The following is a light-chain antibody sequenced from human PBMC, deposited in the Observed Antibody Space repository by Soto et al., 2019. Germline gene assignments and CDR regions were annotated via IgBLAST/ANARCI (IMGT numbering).Light chain of an antibody. J-gene: IGKJ5*01. CDR2: AAS. Sequence: DIQLTPSPSSLSASVGDRVTITCRASQSISSYLNWYQQKPGKAPKLLIYAASSLQSGVPSRFSGSGSGTDFTLTISSLQPEDFATYYCHQSYSTPSITFGQGTRLEIK. CDR3: HQSYSTPSIT. V-gene: IGKV1-39*01. CDR1: QSISSY.